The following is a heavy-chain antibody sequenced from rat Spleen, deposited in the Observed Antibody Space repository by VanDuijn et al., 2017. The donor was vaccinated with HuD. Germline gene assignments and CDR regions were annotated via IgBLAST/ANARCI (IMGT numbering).Heavy chain of an antibody. J-gene: IGHJ3*01. CDR3: TRGSGYLYNWFAY. CDR2: ISYDGSST. V-gene: IGHV5-29*01. Sequence: EVQLVESGGGLVQPGRSLKLSCAASGFTFSNYGMAWVRQAPTKGLEWVATISYDGSSTYYRDSVKGRFTISRDNAKSTLYLQMNSLRSEDTATYYCTRGSGYLYNWFAYWGQGTLVTVSS. D-gene: IGHD4-3*01. CDR1: GFTFSNYG.